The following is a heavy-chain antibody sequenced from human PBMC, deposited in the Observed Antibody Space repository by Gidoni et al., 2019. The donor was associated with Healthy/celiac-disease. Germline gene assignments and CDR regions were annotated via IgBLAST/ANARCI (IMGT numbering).Heavy chain of an antibody. J-gene: IGHJ4*02. V-gene: IGHV4-34*01. Sequence: QVQLQQWGAGLLKPSETLSLTCTVYGGSFSGYYWSWIRQPPGKGLEWIGEINHSGSTNYNPSLKSRVTISVDTSKNQFSLKLSSVTAADTAVYYCARDLGYCTNGVCYTGYYYFDYWGQGTLVTVSS. CDR3: ARDLGYCTNGVCYTGYYYFDY. CDR2: INHSGST. D-gene: IGHD2-8*01. CDR1: GGSFSGYY.